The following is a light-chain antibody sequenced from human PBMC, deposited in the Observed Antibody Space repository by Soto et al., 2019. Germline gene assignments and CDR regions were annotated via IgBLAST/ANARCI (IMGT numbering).Light chain of an antibody. J-gene: IGKJ1*01. CDR3: QQSHSTPQT. CDR2: AAS. V-gene: IGKV1-39*01. CDR1: QSISTY. Sequence: DIQIIQSPSSLSASVGDRVTITCRASQSISTYLNWYQQKPGKAPKLLIYAASNFENGVPSRFSGSGSGTDFTLTISSLQPEPFATYYCQQSHSTPQTLGQGTKVDIK.